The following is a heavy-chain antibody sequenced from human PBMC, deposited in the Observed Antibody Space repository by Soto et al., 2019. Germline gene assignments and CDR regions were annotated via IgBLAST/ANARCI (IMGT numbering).Heavy chain of an antibody. CDR3: AKPIGSSWVIDY. V-gene: IGHV3-23*01. D-gene: IGHD6-13*01. Sequence: EVQLLESGGGLVQPGGSLRLSCAASGFTFSSYAMSWFRQAPGKGLGWVSAISGSGGSTYYADSVKGRFTISRDNSKNTLYLQMSSLRAEDTAVYYCAKPIGSSWVIDYWGQGTLVTVSS. J-gene: IGHJ4*02. CDR2: ISGSGGST. CDR1: GFTFSSYA.